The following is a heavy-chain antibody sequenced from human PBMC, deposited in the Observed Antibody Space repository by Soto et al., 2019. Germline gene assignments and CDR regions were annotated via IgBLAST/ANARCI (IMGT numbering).Heavy chain of an antibody. Sequence: GGSLRLSCAASGFTFSSYAMSWVRQAPGKGLEWVSAISGSGGSTYYADSVKGRFTISRDNSKNTLYLQMNSLRAEDTAVYYCAKDLSDFWSGYYLVREVGEWSFDYWGQGTLVTVSS. CDR2: ISGSGGST. J-gene: IGHJ4*02. CDR3: AKDLSDFWSGYYLVREVGEWSFDY. V-gene: IGHV3-23*01. D-gene: IGHD3-3*01. CDR1: GFTFSSYA.